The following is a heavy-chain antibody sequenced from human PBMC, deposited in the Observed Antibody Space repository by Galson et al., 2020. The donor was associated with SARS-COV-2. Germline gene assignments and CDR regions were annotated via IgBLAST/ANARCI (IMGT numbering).Heavy chain of an antibody. J-gene: IGHJ4*02. CDR1: GFSLSTSGMC. CDR3: ARITRDSSGYYYYFDY. D-gene: IGHD3-22*01. V-gene: IGHV2-70*11. Sequence: PTLVKPTQTLTLTCTFSGFSLSTSGMCVSWIRQPPGKALEWLARIDWDDDKYYSTSLKTRLTISKDTSKNQVVLTMTNMDPVDTATYYCARITRDSSGYYYYFDYWGQGTLVTVSS. CDR2: IDWDDDK.